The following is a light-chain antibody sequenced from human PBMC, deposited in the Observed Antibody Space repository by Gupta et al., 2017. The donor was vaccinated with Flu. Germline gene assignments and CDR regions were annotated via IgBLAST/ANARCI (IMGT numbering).Light chain of an antibody. CDR2: DAA. J-gene: IGKJ4*01. Sequence: SPATLSLSPGKRDIRCCRGSQSVSSYLDWYQQKPGQGHRLLIYDAANRATGSKDRVSGSGYGTDFTSTISRLEAEDFEGYDCQQRSNIFGGGTKVEIK. CDR1: QSVSSY. V-gene: IGKV3-11*01. CDR3: QQRSNI.